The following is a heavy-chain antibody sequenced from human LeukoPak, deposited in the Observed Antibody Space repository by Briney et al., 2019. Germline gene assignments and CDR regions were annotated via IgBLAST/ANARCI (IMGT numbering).Heavy chain of an antibody. J-gene: IGHJ5*02. Sequence: ASVKVSCKASGCTFTGYYMHWVRQAPGQGLEWMGWINPNSGGTNYAQKFQGRVTMTRDTSISTAYMELSRLRSDDTAVYYCARDRRSGSYYTNWFDPWGQGTLVTVSS. D-gene: IGHD1-26*01. CDR3: ARDRRSGSYYTNWFDP. CDR1: GCTFTGYY. V-gene: IGHV1-2*02. CDR2: INPNSGGT.